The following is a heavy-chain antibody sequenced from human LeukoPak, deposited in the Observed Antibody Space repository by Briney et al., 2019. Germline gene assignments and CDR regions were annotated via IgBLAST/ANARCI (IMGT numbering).Heavy chain of an antibody. D-gene: IGHD3-9*01. CDR2: IYYSGST. CDR1: GGSFSGYY. V-gene: IGHV4-34*01. CDR3: ASQYDILTGYYNGGLDAFDI. Sequence: SETLSLTCAVYGGSFSGYYWSWIRQPPGKGLEWIGSIYYSGSTYYNPSLKSRVTISVDTSKNQFSLKLSSVTAADTAVYYCASQYDILTGYYNGGLDAFDIWGQGTMVTVSS. J-gene: IGHJ3*02.